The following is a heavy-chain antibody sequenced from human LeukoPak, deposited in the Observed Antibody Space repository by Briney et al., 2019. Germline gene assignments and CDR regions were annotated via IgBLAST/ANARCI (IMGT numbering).Heavy chain of an antibody. CDR1: GFTLSSFA. V-gene: IGHV3-48*02. CDR2: VSAGSTTTI. J-gene: IGHJ4*02. Sequence: GGSLRPSCAASGFTLSSFAMNWVRQAPGKGLEWLSYVSAGSTTTIYYADSVKGRFTISRDNAKNSLYLQMHSLRDEDTAVYYCARRGYTSAWDFWAQGTLVTVSS. CDR3: ARRGYTSAWDF. D-gene: IGHD3-16*02.